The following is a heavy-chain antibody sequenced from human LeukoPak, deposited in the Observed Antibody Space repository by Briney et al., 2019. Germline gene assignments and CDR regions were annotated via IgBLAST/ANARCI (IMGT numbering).Heavy chain of an antibody. Sequence: EASVKVSCKASGGTFSSYAISWVRQAPGQGLEWMGGIIPIFGTANYAQKFQGRVTITADESTSTAYMELSSLRSEDTAVYYCARAFKDIVVVPAVAHDAFDIWGQGTMVTVSS. J-gene: IGHJ3*02. CDR2: IIPIFGTA. V-gene: IGHV1-69*13. D-gene: IGHD2-2*01. CDR1: GGTFSSYA. CDR3: ARAFKDIVVVPAVAHDAFDI.